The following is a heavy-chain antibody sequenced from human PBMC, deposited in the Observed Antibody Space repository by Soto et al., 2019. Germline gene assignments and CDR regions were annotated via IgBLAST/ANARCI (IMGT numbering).Heavy chain of an antibody. D-gene: IGHD3-22*01. CDR2: INHSGST. CDR1: GGSFSGYY. CDR3: AGLYPYESSGYHLNY. V-gene: IGHV4-34*01. Sequence: SETLSLTCAVYGGSFSGYYWSWIRQPPGKGLEWIGEINHSGSTNYNPSLKSRVTISLDTSKNQFSLKLTSVTAADTSVYYCAGLYPYESSGYHLNYWGQGTLVTVSS. J-gene: IGHJ4*02.